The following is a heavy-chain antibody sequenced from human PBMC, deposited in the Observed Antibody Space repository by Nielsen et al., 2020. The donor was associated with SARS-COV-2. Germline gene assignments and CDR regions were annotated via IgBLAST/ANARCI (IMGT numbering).Heavy chain of an antibody. CDR2: MNPNSGNT. CDR1: GYTFTSYD. CDR3: ARVKGYHDAFDI. D-gene: IGHD3-16*02. J-gene: IGHJ3*02. Sequence: ASVKVSCKASGYTFTSYDINWVRQATGQGLEWMGWMNPNSGNTGYAQKFQGRVTMTRNTSISTAYMELSSLRSEDTALYYCARVKGYHDAFDIWGQGTMVTVSS. V-gene: IGHV1-8*01.